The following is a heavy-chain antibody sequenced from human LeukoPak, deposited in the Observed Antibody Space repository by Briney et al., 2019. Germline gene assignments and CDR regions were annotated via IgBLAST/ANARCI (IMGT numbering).Heavy chain of an antibody. J-gene: IGHJ6*02. CDR1: GGSISSGGYY. V-gene: IGHV4-31*03. CDR2: IYYSGST. CDR3: ARDRYYYDSSGFFYYYYYGMDV. D-gene: IGHD3-22*01. Sequence: PSETLSLTCTVSGGSISSGGYYWSWIRQHPGKGLEWIGYIYYSGSTYYNPSLKSRVTISVDASKNQFSLKLSSVTAADTAVYYCARDRYYYDSSGFFYYYYYGMDVWGQGTTVTVSS.